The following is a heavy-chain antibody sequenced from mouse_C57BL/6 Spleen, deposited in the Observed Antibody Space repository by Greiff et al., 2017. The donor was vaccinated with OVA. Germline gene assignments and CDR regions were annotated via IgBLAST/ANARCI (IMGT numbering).Heavy chain of an antibody. Sequence: EVKLVESGGGLVKPGGSLKLSCAASGFTFSDYGMHWVRQAPEKGLEWVAYISSGSSTIYYADTVKGRFTISRDNAKNTLFLQMTSLRSEDTAMYYCARGGPRAWFAYWGQGTLVTVSA. CDR2: ISSGSSTI. CDR1: GFTFSDYG. V-gene: IGHV5-17*01. D-gene: IGHD3-3*01. J-gene: IGHJ3*01. CDR3: ARGGPRAWFAY.